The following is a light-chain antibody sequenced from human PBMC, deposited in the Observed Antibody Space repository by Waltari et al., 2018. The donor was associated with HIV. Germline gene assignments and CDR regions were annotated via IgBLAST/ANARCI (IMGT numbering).Light chain of an antibody. Sequence: EIVLTQSPGTLSLSPGERATLSCRASQSVNSNYLAWYQQNPGQAPRLLIYGASSRATGIPNRVSGSGSGTDFTLTVSRLEPEDSAVYYCQQYGTSPRTFGRGTKVEI. CDR1: QSVNSNY. CDR3: QQYGTSPRT. CDR2: GAS. V-gene: IGKV3-20*01. J-gene: IGKJ1*01.